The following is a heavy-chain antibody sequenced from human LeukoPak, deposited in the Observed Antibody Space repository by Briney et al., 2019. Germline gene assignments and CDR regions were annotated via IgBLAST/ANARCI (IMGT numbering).Heavy chain of an antibody. J-gene: IGHJ6*03. D-gene: IGHD1-26*01. V-gene: IGHV3-23*01. Sequence: GGSLRLSCAISGFTFTSYAMTWVRQAPGKGLEWVTSISGSGVSTYYAYSVKGRFAISRDNSKNTLSLQMNGLRPEDTAVYYCAKSWGSTRPYYNYMDVWGKGTTVTVSS. CDR2: ISGSGVST. CDR3: AKSWGSTRPYYNYMDV. CDR1: GFTFTSYA.